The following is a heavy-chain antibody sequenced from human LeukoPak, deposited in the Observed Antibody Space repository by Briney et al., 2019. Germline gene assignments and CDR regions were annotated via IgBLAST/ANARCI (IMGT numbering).Heavy chain of an antibody. CDR2: ISSDNPGT. J-gene: IGHJ4*02. D-gene: IGHD2-15*01. CDR3: AKAPVGHCSGAFCYHFDS. CDR1: GFTFSTYA. Sequence: GGSLRLSCAASGFTFSTYAMSWVRQTPGKGLEWVAAISSDNPGTYHANSVKGRFTISRDNSKNTLHLQMSGLRAEDTARYYCAKAPVGHCSGAFCYHFDSWGQGTLVTVSS. V-gene: IGHV3-23*01.